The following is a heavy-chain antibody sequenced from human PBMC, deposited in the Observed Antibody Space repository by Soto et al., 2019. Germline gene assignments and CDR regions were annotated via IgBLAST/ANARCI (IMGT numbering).Heavy chain of an antibody. V-gene: IGHV4-59*01. Sequence: SETLCLTGTPLGGSIGSFSWSWIPQPPGKGLEWIGYIYYSGSTNYNPSLKSRVTISVDTSKNQFSLKLSSVTAADTAVYYCARAQATAMVTLHNWFDPWGQGTLVTVS. CDR1: GGSIGSFS. D-gene: IGHD5-18*01. CDR3: ARAQATAMVTLHNWFDP. CDR2: IYYSGST. J-gene: IGHJ5*02.